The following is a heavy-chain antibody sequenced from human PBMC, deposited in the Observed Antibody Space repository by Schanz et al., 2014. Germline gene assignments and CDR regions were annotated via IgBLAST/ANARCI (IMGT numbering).Heavy chain of an antibody. J-gene: IGHJ6*02. CDR3: ARDSGPYYDKSMDV. V-gene: IGHV3-23*01. CDR2: ISGSGGST. Sequence: EVQLLESGGGLVQPGGSLRLSCAASGFTFTTHSMTWVRQAPGKGLEWVSGISGSGGSTYYADSVKGRFTVSRDSGQNSLYLQMNSLRAGYTAVYYCARDSGPYYDKSMDVWGQGTTVAVSS. D-gene: IGHD3-9*01. CDR1: GFTFTTHS.